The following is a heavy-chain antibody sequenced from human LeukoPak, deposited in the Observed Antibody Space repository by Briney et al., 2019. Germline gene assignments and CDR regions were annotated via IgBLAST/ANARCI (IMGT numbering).Heavy chain of an antibody. V-gene: IGHV4-30-4*01. CDR1: GGSISSGDYY. CDR2: MYYSGST. Sequence: SQTLSLTCTVSGGSISSGDYYWSWIRQPPGKGLEWIAYMYYSGSTYYNPSLKSRVTMSADTSKNQLSLKLSSVTAADTAVYYCARAPRRYSSSWYYLWFDPWGQGTLVTVSS. CDR3: ARAPRRYSSSWYYLWFDP. D-gene: IGHD6-13*01. J-gene: IGHJ5*02.